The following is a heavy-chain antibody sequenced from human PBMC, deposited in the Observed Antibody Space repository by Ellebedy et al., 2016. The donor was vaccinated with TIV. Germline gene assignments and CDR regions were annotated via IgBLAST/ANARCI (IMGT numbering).Heavy chain of an antibody. CDR1: GFTFSQYH. CDR2: IWFNGKLK. J-gene: IGHJ6*02. D-gene: IGHD5-12*01. Sequence: GESLKISCAASGFTFSQYHMHWVRQAPGKGLEWVALIWFNGKLKYYTDSVKGRFTLSRDNSRSRLFLQMNNLIADDTGVYYCVREVAEGQGDMDVWGQGTTVVVSS. V-gene: IGHV3-33*01. CDR3: VREVAEGQGDMDV.